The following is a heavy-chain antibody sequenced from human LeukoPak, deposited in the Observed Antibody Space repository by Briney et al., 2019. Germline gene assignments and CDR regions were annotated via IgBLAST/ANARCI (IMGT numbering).Heavy chain of an antibody. Sequence: GGSLRLSCAASGLTFSSYGMSWVRQGPGKGLEWVSFISGSGRSTNYADSVKGRFTISKDTSKNTVYLQMSSLRADDTAVYYCAKSTGSGILFPNDSWGRGTQVAVSS. CDR2: ISGSGRST. CDR1: GLTFSSYG. V-gene: IGHV3-23*01. CDR3: AKSTGSGILFPNDS. D-gene: IGHD3-10*01. J-gene: IGHJ5*01.